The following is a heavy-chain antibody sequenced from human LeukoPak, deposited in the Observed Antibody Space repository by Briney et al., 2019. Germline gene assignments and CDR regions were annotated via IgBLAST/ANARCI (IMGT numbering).Heavy chain of an antibody. CDR3: ARGQFGILSLPPSWFDP. J-gene: IGHJ5*02. Sequence: GGSLRLSCAASGFTFSSYSMNWVRQAPGKGLEWVSSISSSSSYIYYADSVKGRFTISRDNAKNSLYLQMNSLRAEDTAVYYCARGQFGILSLPPSWFDPWGQGTLVTVSS. CDR1: GFTFSSYS. D-gene: IGHD5/OR15-5a*01. V-gene: IGHV3-21*01. CDR2: ISSSSSYI.